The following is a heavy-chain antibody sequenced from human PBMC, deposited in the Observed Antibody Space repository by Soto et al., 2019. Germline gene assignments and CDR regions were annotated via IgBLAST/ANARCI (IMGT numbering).Heavy chain of an antibody. Sequence: QLQLQESGPGLVKPSETLSLTCSVSGGSIVGNHYYWGWIRQPPGKGLDWIGSISYSGSADYNPSLKSRVTISVDTSKTQFSLNLSSVTAADTAVYYCARQSAGVRNGYPYYYYGMDVWGQGTTVTVSS. D-gene: IGHD5-18*01. J-gene: IGHJ6*02. V-gene: IGHV4-39*01. CDR3: ARQSAGVRNGYPYYYYGMDV. CDR1: GGSIVGNHYY. CDR2: ISYSGSA.